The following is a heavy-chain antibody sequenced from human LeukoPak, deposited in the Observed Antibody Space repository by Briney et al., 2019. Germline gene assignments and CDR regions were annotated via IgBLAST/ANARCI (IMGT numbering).Heavy chain of an antibody. Sequence: ASVKVSCKASGYTFTSYGISWVRQAPGQGLEWMGWISAYNGNTNYAQKLQGRVTMTTDTSTGTAYMELRSLRSDDTAVYYCARDSDIVVVPAAISFDPWGQGTLVTVSS. V-gene: IGHV1-18*01. CDR1: GYTFTSYG. CDR3: ARDSDIVVVPAAISFDP. D-gene: IGHD2-2*01. J-gene: IGHJ5*02. CDR2: ISAYNGNT.